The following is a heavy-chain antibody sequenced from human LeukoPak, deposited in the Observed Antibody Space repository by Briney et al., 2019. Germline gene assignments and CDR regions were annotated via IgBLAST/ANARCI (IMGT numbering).Heavy chain of an antibody. Sequence: SETLSLTCAVYGGSFSGYYWSWIRQPPGKGLEWIGEINHSGSTNYNPSLKSRVTISVDTSKNQFSLKLGSVTAADTAVYYCARGASYDSSGYYLDYWGQGTLVTVSS. J-gene: IGHJ4*02. D-gene: IGHD3-22*01. CDR2: INHSGST. CDR3: ARGASYDSSGYYLDY. CDR1: GGSFSGYY. V-gene: IGHV4-34*01.